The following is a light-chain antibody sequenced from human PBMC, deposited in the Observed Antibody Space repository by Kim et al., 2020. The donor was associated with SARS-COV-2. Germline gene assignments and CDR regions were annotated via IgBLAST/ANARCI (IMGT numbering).Light chain of an antibody. J-gene: IGKJ2*01. CDR1: QSGSRN. V-gene: IGKV3-15*01. CDR3: QQYNNWPQT. Sequence: SVSRGESAPLSRRASQSGSRNFALYKQTPRQAPTLLIYGASTRASGIPARFSGSGSGREFTLTISRLQSEDFAVYYCQQYNNWPQTFGQGTKLEI. CDR2: GAS.